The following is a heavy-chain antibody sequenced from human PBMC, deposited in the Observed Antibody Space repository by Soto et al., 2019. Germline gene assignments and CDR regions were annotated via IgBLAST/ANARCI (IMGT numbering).Heavy chain of an antibody. V-gene: IGHV3-23*01. CDR3: AKVNGYSSGWFDY. Sequence: EVQLLESGGGLVQPGGSLRLSCAASGFTFSSDAMSWVRQAPGKGLEWVSAISGSGGSTYYADSVKGPFTISRDNSKNTLYLQMNSLRAEETAVYYCAKVNGYSSGWFDYWGQGTLVTVSS. CDR2: ISGSGGST. D-gene: IGHD6-19*01. CDR1: GFTFSSDA. J-gene: IGHJ4*02.